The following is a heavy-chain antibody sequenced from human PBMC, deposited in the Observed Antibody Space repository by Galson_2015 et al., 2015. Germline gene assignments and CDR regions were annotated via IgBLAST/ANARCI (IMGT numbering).Heavy chain of an antibody. V-gene: IGHV3-7*01. CDR3: ARHPYYDILHALDI. CDR2: IKKDGSKK. Sequence: SLRLSCAASGFTFSSYWMRWVRQAPGKGLEWVANIKKDGSKKYYADSVKGRFTISRDNAKNSLYLQMNSLRAEDTAVYYCARHPYYDILHALDIWGQGTMVTVSS. CDR1: GFTFSSYW. D-gene: IGHD3-9*01. J-gene: IGHJ3*02.